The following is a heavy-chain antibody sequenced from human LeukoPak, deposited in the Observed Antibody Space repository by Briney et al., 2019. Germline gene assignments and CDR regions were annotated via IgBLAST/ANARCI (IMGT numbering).Heavy chain of an antibody. CDR3: ARGVPGYCSSTSCYVINWFDP. D-gene: IGHD2-2*01. CDR2: INHSGRT. Sequence: SETLSLTCAVYGGSFSGYYWSWIRQPPGKGLEWIGEINHSGRTNYTPSLKSRVTISVDTSKNQFSLKLSSVTAADTAVSYCARGVPGYCSSTSCYVINWFDPWGQGTLVTVSS. CDR1: GGSFSGYY. J-gene: IGHJ5*02. V-gene: IGHV4-34*01.